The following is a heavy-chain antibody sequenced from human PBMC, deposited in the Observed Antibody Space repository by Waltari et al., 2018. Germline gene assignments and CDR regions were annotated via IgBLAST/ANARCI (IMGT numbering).Heavy chain of an antibody. Sequence: QVQLVESGGGVVQPGRSLRLSCAASGFTFSSYAMPWVRQAPGKGLEWVAVISYDGSNKYYADSVKGRFTISRDNSKNTLYLQMNSLRAEDTVVYYCARDRTIFGVARTLFFGYWGQGTLVTVSS. CDR2: ISYDGSNK. CDR1: GFTFSSYA. J-gene: IGHJ4*02. D-gene: IGHD3-3*01. CDR3: ARDRTIFGVARTLFFGY. V-gene: IGHV3-30-3*01.